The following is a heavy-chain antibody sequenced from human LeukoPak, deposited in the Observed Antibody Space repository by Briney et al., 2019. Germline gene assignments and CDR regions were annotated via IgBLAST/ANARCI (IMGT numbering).Heavy chain of an antibody. V-gene: IGHV4-31*03. CDR2: IDYSGGS. D-gene: IGHD3-3*01. Sequence: SQTLSLTCTVSGGTVSSGDYYLNWIRQLPGKGLEWIGYIDYSGGSYYTPSLKSRVSISVDTSKNEFSLNLSSVTAADTAVYYCARGRQTHECWSAYSSHFDYWGQGTLVTVSS. J-gene: IGHJ4*02. CDR1: GGTVSSGDYY. CDR3: ARGRQTHECWSAYSSHFDY.